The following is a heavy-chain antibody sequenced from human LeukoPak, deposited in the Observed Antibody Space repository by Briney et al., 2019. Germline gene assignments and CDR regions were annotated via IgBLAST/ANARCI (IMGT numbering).Heavy chain of an antibody. CDR2: IYSGGST. CDR3: ARDNGYGSGSFDY. J-gene: IGHJ4*02. V-gene: IGHV3-66*01. Sequence: AGGSLRLSCAASGFTVSSNFMSWVRQAPGKGLEWVSVIYSGGSTYYADSVKGRFTISRDNSKNTLYLQMNTLTAEDTAVYYCARDNGYGSGSFDYWGQGTLVTVSS. D-gene: IGHD3-10*01. CDR1: GFTVSSNF.